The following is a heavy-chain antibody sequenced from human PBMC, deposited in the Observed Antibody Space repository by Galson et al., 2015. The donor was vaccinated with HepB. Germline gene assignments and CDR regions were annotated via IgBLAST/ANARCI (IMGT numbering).Heavy chain of an antibody. V-gene: IGHV3-7*01. CDR3: ARATRGFDP. CDR1: GFIFSSYR. J-gene: IGHJ5*02. D-gene: IGHD3-10*01. Sequence: SLRLSCAASGFIFSSYRMGWVRHTAGKRLEWVATIKHDGGETYYADSVKGRFTISRDNAKNSLYLQMSSLRVEDTAVYYCARATRGFDPWGQGTLVTVSS. CDR2: IKHDGGET.